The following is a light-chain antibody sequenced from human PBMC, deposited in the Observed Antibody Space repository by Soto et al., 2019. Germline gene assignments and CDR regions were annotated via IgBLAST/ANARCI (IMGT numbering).Light chain of an antibody. Sequence: TDMTKYPAPLSVSPRERATLSCRASQSVSTNVAWYQQKPGQPPRLLIYGASIRATTTPARFSGSGSGADFTLTISSLEPEDSAVYYCQQRYNWPPITFGEGTRLDIK. J-gene: IGKJ5*01. CDR2: GAS. CDR1: QSVSTN. V-gene: IGKV3-15*01. CDR3: QQRYNWPPIT.